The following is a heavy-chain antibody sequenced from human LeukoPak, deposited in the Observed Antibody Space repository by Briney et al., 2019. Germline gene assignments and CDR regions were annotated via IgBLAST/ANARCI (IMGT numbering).Heavy chain of an antibody. J-gene: IGHJ4*02. Sequence: PGGSLRLSCAASGFTFDDYAMHWVRQAPGKGLEWVSGISWNSGSIGYADSVKGRFTISRDNAKNSLYLQMNSLRAEDTAMYYCARAVSGNYGRFDYWGQGILVTVSS. CDR3: ARAVSGNYGRFDY. V-gene: IGHV3-9*01. CDR1: GFTFDDYA. D-gene: IGHD1-7*01. CDR2: ISWNSGSI.